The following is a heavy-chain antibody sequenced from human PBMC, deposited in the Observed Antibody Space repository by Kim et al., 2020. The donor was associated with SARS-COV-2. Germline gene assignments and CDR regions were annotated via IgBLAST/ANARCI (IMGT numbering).Heavy chain of an antibody. D-gene: IGHD6-13*01. V-gene: IGHV1-18*01. CDR3: ARKYSSSWYQNHDY. J-gene: IGHJ4*02. Sequence: QKLQGRVTMTTDTSTSTAYMELRSLRSGDTAVYYCARKYSSSWYQNHDYWGQGTLVTVSS.